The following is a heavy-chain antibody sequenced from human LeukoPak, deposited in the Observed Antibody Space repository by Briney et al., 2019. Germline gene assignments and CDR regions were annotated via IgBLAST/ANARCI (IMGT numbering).Heavy chain of an antibody. V-gene: IGHV4-4*07. J-gene: IGHJ4*02. Sequence: SETLSLTCTVSGGSISSYYWSWIRQPAGKGLEWIGRIYTSGSTNYNPSLKSRVTMSVDTSKNQFSLKLSSVTAADTAVYYCARDLPGSASSSWYGFDYWGQGTLVTVSS. CDR1: GGSISSYY. D-gene: IGHD6-13*01. CDR3: ARDLPGSASSSWYGFDY. CDR2: IYTSGST.